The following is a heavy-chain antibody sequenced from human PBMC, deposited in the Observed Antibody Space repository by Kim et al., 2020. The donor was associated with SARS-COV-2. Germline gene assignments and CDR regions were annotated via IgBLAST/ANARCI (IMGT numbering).Heavy chain of an antibody. D-gene: IGHD1-7*01. Sequence: IYYADSVKGRFNISRDNAKNSLYLQMNSLRAEDTAVYYCAREDWNFWVDYWGQGTLVTVSS. CDR3: AREDWNFWVDY. CDR2: I. V-gene: IGHV3-21*01. J-gene: IGHJ4*02.